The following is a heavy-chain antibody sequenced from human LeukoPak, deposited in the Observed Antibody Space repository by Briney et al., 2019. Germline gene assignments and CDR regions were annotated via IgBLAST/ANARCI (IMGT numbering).Heavy chain of an antibody. CDR3: ARVYSNSWYSGYLHMDV. Sequence: GGSLRLSCAASGFTFDLSWMSWVRQAPGKGLECVANMKPDGSEIYYVDSVRGRFTVSRDNAKNSLYLQMNSLRADDTAVYFCARVYSNSWYSGYLHMDVWGKGTTVTVSS. V-gene: IGHV3-7*01. J-gene: IGHJ6*03. CDR1: GFTFDLSW. D-gene: IGHD6-13*01. CDR2: MKPDGSEI.